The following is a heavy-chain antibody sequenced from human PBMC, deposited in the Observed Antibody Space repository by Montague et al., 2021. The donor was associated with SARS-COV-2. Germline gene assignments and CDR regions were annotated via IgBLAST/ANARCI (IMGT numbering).Heavy chain of an antibody. D-gene: IGHD2/OR15-2a*01. CDR3: ARDADYCGPGRENQGAFDP. CDR2: IYANGNF. V-gene: IGHV4-4*07. Sequence: SETLSLTCSVSGDSITPYGDSIGGYFWSWIRQPAGKGLEWIGRIYANGNFDYNPSLNSRVSMSMDTSKQEFSMRLISVTAADTAVYYCARDADYCGPGRENQGAFDPWGQGILVTVSS. J-gene: IGHJ5*02. CDR1: GDSITPYGDSIGGYF.